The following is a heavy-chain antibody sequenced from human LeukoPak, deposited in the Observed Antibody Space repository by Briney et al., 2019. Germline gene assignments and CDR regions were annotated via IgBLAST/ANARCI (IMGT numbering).Heavy chain of an antibody. CDR3: ARGASSYYDSSDYFDY. CDR2: VNPHSGGR. J-gene: IGHJ4*02. V-gene: IGHV1-2*02. CDR1: GYTFTDYF. Sequence: ASVKVSCKASGYTFTDYFIHWVRQAPGQGLEWMGWVNPHSGGRNLAQKFQGRVTMTRDTSSTTAYLELSGLTSDDTAMYYCARGASSYYDSSDYFDYWGQGTLVTVSS. D-gene: IGHD3-22*01.